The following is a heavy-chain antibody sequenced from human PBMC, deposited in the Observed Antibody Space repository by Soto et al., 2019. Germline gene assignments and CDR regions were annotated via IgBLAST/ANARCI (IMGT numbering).Heavy chain of an antibody. CDR1: GFTFSSYS. D-gene: IGHD4-4*01. V-gene: IGHV3-48*01. Sequence: GGSLRLSCAVSGFTFSSYSMNWVRQAPGKGLEWVSYISGISRTIRYADSVKGRFTMSRDNAKNSLYLQMNSLRGEDTAVYYCARDFVGMATVEYYFDYWGQGTLVTVSS. CDR2: ISGISRTI. CDR3: ARDFVGMATVEYYFDY. J-gene: IGHJ4*02.